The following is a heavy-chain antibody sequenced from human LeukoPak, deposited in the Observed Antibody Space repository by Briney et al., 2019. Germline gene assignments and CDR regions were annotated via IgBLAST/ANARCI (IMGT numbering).Heavy chain of an antibody. D-gene: IGHD6-19*01. CDR3: ARHNRAVAGNCYYYGMDV. V-gene: IGHV4-39*01. Sequence: PSETLSLTCTVSGGSISSSSYYWGWIRQPPGTGLEWIGSIYYSGSTYYNPSLRSRVTISVDTSKNQFSLKLSSVTAADTAVYYCARHNRAVAGNCYYYGMDVWGQGTTVTVSS. J-gene: IGHJ6*02. CDR2: IYYSGST. CDR1: GGSISSSSYY.